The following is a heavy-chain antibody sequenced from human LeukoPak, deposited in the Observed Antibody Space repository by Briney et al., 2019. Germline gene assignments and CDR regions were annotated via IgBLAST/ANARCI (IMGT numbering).Heavy chain of an antibody. CDR2: IHRSGSP. D-gene: IGHD1-14*01. CDR3: AREILGGFNPGAY. V-gene: IGHV4-4*02. J-gene: IGHJ4*02. CDR1: LDSTTSNF. Sequence: SETLSLTCTVSLDSTTSNFWSWVPQPPGKGLEWIGEIHRSGSPNYNPSLQSRVTISIDRSRNQIALELSSGTAADTAVYYCAREILGGFNPGAYWGQGTLFTVSS.